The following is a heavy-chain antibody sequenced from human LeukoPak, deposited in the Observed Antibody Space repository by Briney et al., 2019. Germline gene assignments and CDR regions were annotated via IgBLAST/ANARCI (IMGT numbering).Heavy chain of an antibody. J-gene: IGHJ4*02. CDR2: ISSSSSYI. V-gene: IGHV3-21*01. CDR1: GFTLSSYS. D-gene: IGHD4-23*01. CDR3: ARDGVTTVASN. Sequence: GGSLRLSCAASGFTLSSYSMNWVRQAPGKGLEWVSSISSSSSYIYYADSVKGRFTISRDNAKNSLYLQMNSLRAEDTAVYYCARDGVTTVASNWGQGTLVTVSS.